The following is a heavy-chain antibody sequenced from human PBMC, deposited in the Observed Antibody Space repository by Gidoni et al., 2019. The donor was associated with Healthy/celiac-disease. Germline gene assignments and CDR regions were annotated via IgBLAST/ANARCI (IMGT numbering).Heavy chain of an antibody. CDR2: INSDGSST. J-gene: IGHJ5*02. Sequence: EVQLVESGGGLVQPGGSLRLSCAASGFTFSSYWMDWVRQGPGKGLVWVSRINSDGSSTSYADFGKGRFTISRDNAKNTLYLQMNSLRAEDTAVYYCARWSEYYDSSGYYPWGQGTLVTVSS. D-gene: IGHD3-22*01. CDR3: ARWSEYYDSSGYYP. CDR1: GFTFSSYW. V-gene: IGHV3-74*01.